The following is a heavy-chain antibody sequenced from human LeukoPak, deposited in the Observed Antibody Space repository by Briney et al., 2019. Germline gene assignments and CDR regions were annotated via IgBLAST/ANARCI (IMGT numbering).Heavy chain of an antibody. CDR2: ISAYNGNT. Sequence: GASVKVSCKASGYTFTSYGISWVRQAHGQGLEWMGWISAYNGNTNYAQKLQGRVTMTTDTSTSTAYMELRSLRSDDTAVYYCARETWIQLWPHYFDYWGQGTLVTVSS. CDR3: ARETWIQLWPHYFDY. D-gene: IGHD5-18*01. CDR1: GYTFTSYG. J-gene: IGHJ4*02. V-gene: IGHV1-18*01.